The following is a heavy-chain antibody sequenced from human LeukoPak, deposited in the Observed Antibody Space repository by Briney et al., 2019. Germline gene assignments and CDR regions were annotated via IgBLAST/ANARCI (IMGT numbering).Heavy chain of an antibody. J-gene: IGHJ3*02. CDR2: IYPGDSDT. CDR1: GYSFTCYW. CDR3: ARPPYSGSYHNLYAFDI. D-gene: IGHD1-26*01. Sequence: GESLKISCQGSGYSFTCYWIGWVRQMPGKGLEWMGIIYPGDSDTRYSPSFQGQVTISADKSISTAYLQWSSLKASDTAMYYCARPPYSGSYHNLYAFDIWGQGTMVTVSS. V-gene: IGHV5-51*01.